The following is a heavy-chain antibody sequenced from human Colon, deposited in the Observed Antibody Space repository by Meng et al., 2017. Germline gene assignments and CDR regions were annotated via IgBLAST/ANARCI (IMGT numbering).Heavy chain of an antibody. CDR3: ARDDYSDSSGLGY. V-gene: IGHV3-48*03. CDR1: GFTFSSYE. D-gene: IGHD3-22*01. Sequence: GESLKISCAASGFTFSSYEMNWVRQAPGKGLEWVSYISSSGGTIYYADSVNGRFTISRDNAKKSMYLQMNSLRAEDTAVYYCARDDYSDSSGLGYWGQGTLVTVSS. J-gene: IGHJ4*02. CDR2: ISSSGGTI.